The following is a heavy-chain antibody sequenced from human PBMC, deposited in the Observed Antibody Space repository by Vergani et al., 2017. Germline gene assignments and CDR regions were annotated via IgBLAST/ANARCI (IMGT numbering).Heavy chain of an antibody. Sequence: QGQLAQSGAEVKKPGSSVKVSCKASGGTFSSISISWVRQAPGQGLEWMGRIIPIFGTTSYAQKFQGRVTILADESTSTAYMELSSLRPEDTAVYYCAISSGYYSYYFFFWGQGTLVTVSS. CDR1: GGTFSSIS. D-gene: IGHD3-22*01. CDR2: IIPIFGTT. CDR3: AISSGYYSYYFFF. J-gene: IGHJ4*02. V-gene: IGHV1-69*13.